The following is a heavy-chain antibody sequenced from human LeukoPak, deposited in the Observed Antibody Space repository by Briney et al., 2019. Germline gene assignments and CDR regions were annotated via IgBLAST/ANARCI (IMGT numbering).Heavy chain of an antibody. D-gene: IGHD3-10*01. CDR2: IYYSGST. CDR3: ARYPTYGSGSYPWSDP. J-gene: IGHJ5*02. V-gene: IGHV4-39*07. Sequence: SETLSLTCTVSGGSLSSSSYYWGWTRQPPGQGLECIGTIYYSGSTYYNPSLKSRVTISVDTSKNQFSLKLSSVTAADTAVYYCARYPTYGSGSYPWSDPWGQGTLVTVSS. CDR1: GGSLSSSSYY.